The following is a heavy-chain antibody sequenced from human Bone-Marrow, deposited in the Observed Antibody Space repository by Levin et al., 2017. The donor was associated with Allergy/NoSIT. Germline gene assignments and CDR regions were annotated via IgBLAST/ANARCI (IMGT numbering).Heavy chain of an antibody. Sequence: GESLKISCAASGFTFSSYGMHWVRQAPGKGLEWVAVISYDGSNKYYADSVKGRFTISRDNSKNTLYLQMNSLRAEDTAVYYCAKEGAHYYYYYMDVWGKGTTVTVSS. D-gene: IGHD3-16*01. J-gene: IGHJ6*03. V-gene: IGHV3-30*18. CDR2: ISYDGSNK. CDR3: AKEGAHYYYYYMDV. CDR1: GFTFSSYG.